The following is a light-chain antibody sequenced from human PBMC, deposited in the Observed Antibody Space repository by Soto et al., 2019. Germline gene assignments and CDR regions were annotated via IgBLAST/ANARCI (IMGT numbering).Light chain of an antibody. Sequence: QSVLTQPPSASGTPGQRVNISCYGSTSNIGNNYVCWFQQLPGTAPKLLIYRNNQRPSGVPDRFSGSKSGTSASLAISGLRSEDEADYYCAAWDDSLNGVVFGGGTKLTVL. V-gene: IGLV1-47*01. CDR2: RNN. CDR3: AAWDDSLNGVV. J-gene: IGLJ3*02. CDR1: TSNIGNNY.